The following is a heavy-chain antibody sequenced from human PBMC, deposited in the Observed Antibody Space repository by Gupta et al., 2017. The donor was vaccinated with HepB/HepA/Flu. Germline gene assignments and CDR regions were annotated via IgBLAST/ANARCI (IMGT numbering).Heavy chain of an antibody. V-gene: IGHV3-23*01. J-gene: IGHJ4*02. CDR3: AKKRAFPTSGVTIRDFDY. D-gene: IGHD3-3*01. CDR2: LSGDSINT. CDR1: GFTFSTYA. Sequence: EVQVLESGGGLVQPGGSLRLSCAASGFTFSTYAMGWVRQAPGQGLEWVSNLSGDSINTFYAGSVRGRFNISRDKSKNTLYLQMDSLRGEDTGIYYCAKKRAFPTSGVTIRDFDYWGQGTLVTVSS.